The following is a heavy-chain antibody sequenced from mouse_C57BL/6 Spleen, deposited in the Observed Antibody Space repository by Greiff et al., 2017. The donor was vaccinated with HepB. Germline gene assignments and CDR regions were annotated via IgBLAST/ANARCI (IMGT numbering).Heavy chain of an antibody. CDR2: IYPGSGNT. D-gene: IGHD1-1*01. V-gene: IGHV1-76*01. CDR1: GYTFTDYY. CDR3: ARGGSVYYYAMDY. J-gene: IGHJ4*01. Sequence: VQLQQSGAELVRPGASVKLSCKASGYTFTDYYINWVKQRPGQGLEWIARIYPGSGNTYYNEKFKGEATLTAEKSSSTAYIQISSLTSEDSAVYCCARGGSVYYYAMDYWGQVTSVTVAS.